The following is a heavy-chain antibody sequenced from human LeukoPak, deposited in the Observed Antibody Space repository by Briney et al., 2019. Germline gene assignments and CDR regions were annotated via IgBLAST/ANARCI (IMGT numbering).Heavy chain of an antibody. D-gene: IGHD4-17*01. CDR2: ISYDGSNK. CDR3: AKDLLGGDYNLHPYYYYGMDV. J-gene: IGHJ6*02. V-gene: IGHV3-30*18. CDR1: GFTFSSYG. Sequence: GGSLRLSCAASGFTFSSYGMHWVRQAPGKGLEWVAVISYDGSNKYYADSVKGRFTISRDNSKNTLYLQMNSLRAEDTAVYYCAKDLLGGDYNLHPYYYYGMDVWGQGTTVTVSS.